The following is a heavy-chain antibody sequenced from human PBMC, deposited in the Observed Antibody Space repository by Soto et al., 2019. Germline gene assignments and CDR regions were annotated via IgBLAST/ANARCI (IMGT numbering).Heavy chain of an antibody. V-gene: IGHV1-3*01. Sequence: QVQLVQSGAEVKKPGASVKVSCKASGYTFTSYAMHWVRQAPGQRLEWMGGINAGNGNTKYSQKFQGRVTITRDTSASTADMELSSLRSEDTAVYYCARDEGQGSPRDYWGQGTLVTVSS. CDR2: INAGNGNT. CDR3: ARDEGQGSPRDY. CDR1: GYTFTSYA. J-gene: IGHJ4*02.